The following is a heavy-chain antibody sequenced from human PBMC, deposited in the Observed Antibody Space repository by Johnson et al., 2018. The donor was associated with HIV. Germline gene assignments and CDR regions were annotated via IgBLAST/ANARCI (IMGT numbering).Heavy chain of an antibody. J-gene: IGHJ3*02. CDR2: ISYDGSNK. V-gene: IGHV3-30*18. Sequence: MHWVRQAPGKGLEWVAVISYDGSNKYYADSVKGRFTISRDNSKNTLHLQMNNVRAEDTAIYYCAKDTAMVRSSAAFDIWGQGTMVTVSS. CDR3: AKDTAMVRSSAAFDI. D-gene: IGHD5-18*01.